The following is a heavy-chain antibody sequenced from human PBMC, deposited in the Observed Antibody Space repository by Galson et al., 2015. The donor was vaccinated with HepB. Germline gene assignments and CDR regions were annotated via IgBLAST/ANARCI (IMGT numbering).Heavy chain of an antibody. CDR2: ISGSSSYI. V-gene: IGHV3-21*01. J-gene: IGHJ4*02. CDR3: ARLTYSGYDFIDY. D-gene: IGHD5-12*01. Sequence: SLRLSCAASGFILSSYSLTWVRQAPGKGLEWVSSISGSSSYIYYADSVKGRFTISRDNAKKSLYLQMNSLRAEDTALYYCARLTYSGYDFIDYWGQGTLVTVSS. CDR1: GFILSSYS.